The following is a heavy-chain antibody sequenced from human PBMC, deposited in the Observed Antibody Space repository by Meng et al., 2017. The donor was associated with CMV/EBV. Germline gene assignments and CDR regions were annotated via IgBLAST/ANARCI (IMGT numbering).Heavy chain of an antibody. Sequence: GESLKISCAASGFTFSSYWMSWVRQAPGKGLEWVANIKQDGSEKYYVDSVKGRFTISRDNAKNSLYLQMNSLRAEDTAVYYCARDRGTYYHDSSGYYYEGADAFDIWGQGTMVTVSS. CDR1: GFTFSSYW. CDR2: IKQDGSEK. V-gene: IGHV3-7*01. CDR3: ARDRGTYYHDSSGYYYEGADAFDI. D-gene: IGHD3-22*01. J-gene: IGHJ3*02.